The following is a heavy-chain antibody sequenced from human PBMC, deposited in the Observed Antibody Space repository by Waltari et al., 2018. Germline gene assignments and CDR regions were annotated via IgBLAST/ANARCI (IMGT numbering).Heavy chain of an antibody. CDR1: GGSISSHY. Sequence: QVQLQESGPGLVKPSETLSLTCTVPGGSISSHYWSWIRQPPGKGLEWIGYIYYSGSTNYNPSLKSRVTISVDTSKNQFSLKLSSVTAADTAVYYCARALRWFDPWGQGTLVTVSS. CDR3: ARALRWFDP. J-gene: IGHJ5*02. CDR2: IYYSGST. V-gene: IGHV4-59*11.